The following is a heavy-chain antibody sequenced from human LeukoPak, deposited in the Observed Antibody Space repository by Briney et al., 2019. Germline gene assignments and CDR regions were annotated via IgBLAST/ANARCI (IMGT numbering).Heavy chain of an antibody. CDR2: IKNDGSSA. CDR3: AKSDWFDP. V-gene: IGHV3-74*01. J-gene: IGHJ5*02. CDR1: GFTFSNYW. Sequence: GESLRLSCATSGFTFSNYWMSWLRQAPGKGLVWVSRIKNDGSSATYAESVKGRFTISRDNARNTLYLQMNSLRVDDTAVYYCAKSDWFDPWGWGTLVTVSS.